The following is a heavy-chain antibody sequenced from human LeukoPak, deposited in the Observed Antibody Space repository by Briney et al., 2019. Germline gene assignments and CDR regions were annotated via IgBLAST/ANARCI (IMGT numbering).Heavy chain of an antibody. D-gene: IGHD6-19*01. CDR2: IALDDDK. CDR3: ARTVAGNLDY. Sequence: SAPTLVKPTQTLTLTSTSSGFSLSTSGMCVSWIPQPPGKALEWLSRIALDDDKYYSTSLKTRLTISKDTSINQVVLTMSNMDPVATATYYCARTVAGNLDYWGQGTLVTVSS. V-gene: IGHV2-70*11. CDR1: GFSLSTSGMC. J-gene: IGHJ4*02.